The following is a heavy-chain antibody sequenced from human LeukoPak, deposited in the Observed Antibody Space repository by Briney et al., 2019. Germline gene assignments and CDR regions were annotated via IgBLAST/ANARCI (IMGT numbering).Heavy chain of an antibody. Sequence: PSETLSLTCAVSGASISSSYWWSWVRQPPGKGLEWIGEIHHSGSTKYNPSLKSRVTISVDKSKNQFSLKLNSVTAAGTAVYYCAPSPCSGDSCYRFDFWGQGTQVTVSS. V-gene: IGHV4-4*02. J-gene: IGHJ4*02. CDR3: APSPCSGDSCYRFDF. D-gene: IGHD2-15*01. CDR2: IHHSGST. CDR1: GASISSSYW.